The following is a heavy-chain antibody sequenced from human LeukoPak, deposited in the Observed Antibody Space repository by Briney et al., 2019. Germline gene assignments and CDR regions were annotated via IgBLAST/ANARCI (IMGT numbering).Heavy chain of an antibody. D-gene: IGHD2-2*01. CDR1: GGSISGHY. CDR2: IYNSDSGST. V-gene: IGHV4-59*11. J-gene: IGHJ5*02. Sequence: SETLSLTCIVSGGSISGHYWSWIRQHPGMGLEWIGHIYNSDSGSTNYNPSLKSRVTISVDTSKNQFSLKLSSVTAADTAVYYCARGHCSSTSCSRNWFDPWGQGTLVTVSS. CDR3: ARGHCSSTSCSRNWFDP.